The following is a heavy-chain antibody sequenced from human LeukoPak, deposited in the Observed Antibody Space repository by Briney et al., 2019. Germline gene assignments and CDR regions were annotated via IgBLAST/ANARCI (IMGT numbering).Heavy chain of an antibody. V-gene: IGHV3-11*06. J-gene: IGHJ4*02. CDR2: ISSSSSYI. D-gene: IGHD5-12*01. Sequence: GGSLRLSCAASGFTFSDYYMSWIRQAPGKGLEWVSSISSSSSYIYYADSVKGRFTISRDNAKNSLYLQMNSLRAEDTAVYYCARTPFEWLRWGEYYFDYWGQGTLVTVSS. CDR1: GFTFSDYY. CDR3: ARTPFEWLRWGEYYFDY.